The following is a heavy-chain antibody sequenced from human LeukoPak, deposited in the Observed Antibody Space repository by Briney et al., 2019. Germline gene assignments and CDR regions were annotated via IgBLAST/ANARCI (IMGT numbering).Heavy chain of an antibody. CDR2: INHSGST. CDR3: ARGVSWYCSGGSCYGIDY. Sequence: PSETLSLTCAVYGGSFSGYYWSWIRQPPGKGLEWIGEINHSGSTNYNPSLKSRVTISVDTSKNQFSLKLSSVTAADTAVYYCARGVSWYCSGGSCYGIDYWGQGTLVTVSS. D-gene: IGHD2-15*01. J-gene: IGHJ4*02. V-gene: IGHV4-34*01. CDR1: GGSFSGYY.